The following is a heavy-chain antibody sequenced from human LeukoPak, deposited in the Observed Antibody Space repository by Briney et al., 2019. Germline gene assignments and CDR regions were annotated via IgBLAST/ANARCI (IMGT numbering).Heavy chain of an antibody. CDR3: ARDRGGGSGSYDI. V-gene: IGHV4-39*02. CDR2: IYFSGYT. J-gene: IGHJ3*02. CDR1: GGSVSSSLYY. D-gene: IGHD3-10*01. Sequence: SETLSLTCTVSGGSVSSSLYYWGWIRQPLGRGLEWIGSIYFSGYTHYNPSLQSRVTMSVDTSRNQFSLKLSSVTAADTAVYYCARDRGGGSGSYDIWGQGTMVTVSS.